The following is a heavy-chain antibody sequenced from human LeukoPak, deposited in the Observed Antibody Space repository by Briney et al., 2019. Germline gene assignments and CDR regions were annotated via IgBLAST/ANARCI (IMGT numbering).Heavy chain of an antibody. CDR1: GFTFSSYS. Sequence: PGGSLRLSCAASGFTFSSYSMNWVRQAPGKGLEWVSSVSSSSSYIYYADSVKGRFTISRDNAKNSLYLQMNNLRAEDTAVYYCARASDIVATKSSGWYHDLDYWGQGTLVTVSS. CDR3: ARASDIVATKSSGWYHDLDY. V-gene: IGHV3-21*01. J-gene: IGHJ4*02. D-gene: IGHD5-12*01. CDR2: VSSSSSYI.